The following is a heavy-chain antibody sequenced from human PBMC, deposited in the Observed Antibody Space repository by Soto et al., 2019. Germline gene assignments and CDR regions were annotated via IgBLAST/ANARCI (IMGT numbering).Heavy chain of an antibody. Sequence: QVQLVQSGAEVKKPGSSVKVSCKASGGTFSSYAISWVRQAPGQGLEWMGGIIPIFGTANYAQKFQGRVTITEDESTSTAYMELSSLRSEDTAVYYCARDATGRTHPTRGWFDPWGQGTLVTVSS. D-gene: IGHD1-7*01. J-gene: IGHJ5*02. V-gene: IGHV1-69*01. CDR3: ARDATGRTHPTRGWFDP. CDR1: GGTFSSYA. CDR2: IIPIFGTA.